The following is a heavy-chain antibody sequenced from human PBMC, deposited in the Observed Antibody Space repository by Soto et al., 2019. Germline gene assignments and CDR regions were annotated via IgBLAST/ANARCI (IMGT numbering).Heavy chain of an antibody. CDR2: ISAYNGNT. J-gene: IGHJ4*02. CDR3: ARDDALEYCSGGSCYSFDY. Sequence: QVPLVQSGAEVKKPGASVKVSCKASGYTFSSYGISWVRQAPGQGLEWMGWISAYNGNTNYAQKLQGRVTMTTDTSTTTAYMELRSLRSDDTAVYYCARDDALEYCSGGSCYSFDYWGQGTLVTVSS. CDR1: GYTFSSYG. D-gene: IGHD2-15*01. V-gene: IGHV1-18*01.